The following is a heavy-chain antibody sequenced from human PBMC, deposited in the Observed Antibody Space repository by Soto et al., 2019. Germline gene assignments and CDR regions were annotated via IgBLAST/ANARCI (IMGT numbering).Heavy chain of an antibody. D-gene: IGHD3-10*01. CDR1: GVRFSSYA. V-gene: IGHV1-69*13. Sequence: GASVEVSWKASGVRFSSYAMSWVRQSPGQGLEWMGGIIPIFGTANYAQKFQGRVTITADESTSTAYMELSSLRSEDTAVYYCARDYGSGDMDVWGQGTTVTVSS. CDR2: IIPIFGTA. CDR3: ARDYGSGDMDV. J-gene: IGHJ6*02.